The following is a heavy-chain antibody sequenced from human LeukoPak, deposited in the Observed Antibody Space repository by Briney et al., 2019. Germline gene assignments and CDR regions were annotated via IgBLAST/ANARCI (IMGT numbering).Heavy chain of an antibody. CDR1: GFTFSNAW. Sequence: PGGSLRLSCAASGFTFSNAWMSWVRQAPGKGLEWVGRIKSKTDGGTTDYAAPVKGRFTISRDDSKNTLYLQMNSLKTEDTAVYYCTTELRWELSPLDYWGQGTLVTVSS. V-gene: IGHV3-15*01. D-gene: IGHD1-26*01. J-gene: IGHJ4*02. CDR2: IKSKTDGGTT. CDR3: TTELRWELSPLDY.